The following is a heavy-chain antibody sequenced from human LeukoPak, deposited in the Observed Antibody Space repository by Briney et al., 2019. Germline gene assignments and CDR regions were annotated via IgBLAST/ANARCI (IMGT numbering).Heavy chain of an antibody. Sequence: SETLSLTCTVSGASISTDYSYWSWVRHPAGNGLECIALMQTSGTTGYNPSLTSRVTMSVDTSKNQFSPNFRSVTAADTAMYYCGRYLAGDGGYGDWGQGTLVTVSS. CDR2: MQTSGTT. J-gene: IGHJ4*02. CDR1: GASISTDYSY. V-gene: IGHV4-61*02. CDR3: GRYLAGDGGYGD. D-gene: IGHD2-15*01.